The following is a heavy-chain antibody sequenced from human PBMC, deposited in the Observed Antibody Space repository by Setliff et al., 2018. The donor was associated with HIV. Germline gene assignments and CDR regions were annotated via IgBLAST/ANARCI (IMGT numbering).Heavy chain of an antibody. CDR3: ARDQSDWFY. V-gene: IGHV4-59*01. J-gene: IGHJ4*02. CDR1: GVSISNYY. D-gene: IGHD3-3*01. Sequence: LSLTCTVSGVSISNYYWSWIRQPPGKGLEWIGYMYYSGNTNYNPSLKSRVTISVDTSKSQFSLKLNSVTAADTAAYYCARDQSDWFYWGQGTLVTVS. CDR2: MYYSGNT.